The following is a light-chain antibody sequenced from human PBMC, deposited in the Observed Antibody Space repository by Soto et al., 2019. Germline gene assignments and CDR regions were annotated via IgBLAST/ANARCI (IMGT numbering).Light chain of an antibody. CDR2: EVS. Sequence: QSALTQPPSASGSPGQSVTIPCSGTSSDTGDYNYVSWYQQHPGKAPKLTIYEVSKRPSGVPDRFSGSKSGNTASLTVSGLQAEDEADYYCSSYAGSDNYVFGTGTKVTVL. J-gene: IGLJ1*01. CDR1: SSDTGDYNY. V-gene: IGLV2-8*01. CDR3: SSYAGSDNYV.